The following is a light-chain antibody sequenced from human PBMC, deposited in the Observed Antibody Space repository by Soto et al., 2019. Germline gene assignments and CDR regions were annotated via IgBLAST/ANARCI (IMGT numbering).Light chain of an antibody. V-gene: IGKV3-15*01. J-gene: IGKJ1*01. CDR3: QQSYSTPQT. CDR2: GAS. CDR1: QSVSSN. Sequence: EIVMTQSPATLSVSPGERATLSCRASQSVSSNLAWYQQKPGQAPRLLIYGASTRATGIPARFSGSGSGTEFTLTISSLQPEDFATYYCQQSYSTPQTFGQGTKV.